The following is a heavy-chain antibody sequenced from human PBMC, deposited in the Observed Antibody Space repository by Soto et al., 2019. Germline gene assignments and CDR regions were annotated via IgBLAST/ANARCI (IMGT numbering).Heavy chain of an antibody. CDR2: MIPILGIA. CDR3: AITAGYDAFDI. D-gene: IGHD5-12*01. V-gene: IGHV1-69*02. Sequence: QVQLVQSGAEVKKPGSSVKVSCKASGGTFSSYTISWVRQAPGQGLEWMGRMIPILGIANYAQKFQGRVTITADKSTSTAYMELSSLRSEDTAVYYCAITAGYDAFDIWGQGTMVTVSS. CDR1: GGTFSSYT. J-gene: IGHJ3*02.